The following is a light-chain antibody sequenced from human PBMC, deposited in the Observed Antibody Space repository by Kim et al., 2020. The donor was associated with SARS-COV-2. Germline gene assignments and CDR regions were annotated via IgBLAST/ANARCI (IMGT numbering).Light chain of an antibody. J-gene: IGLJ2*01. Sequence: SSELTQDPAVSVALGQTVRITCQGDSLRSYYATWYQQKPGQASILLIYGKNNRPSGIPDRFSGSSSGNTASLTITGTQAGDEADYYCNSRDTNDIVLFGG. CDR1: SLRSYY. CDR2: GKN. V-gene: IGLV3-19*01. CDR3: NSRDTNDIVL.